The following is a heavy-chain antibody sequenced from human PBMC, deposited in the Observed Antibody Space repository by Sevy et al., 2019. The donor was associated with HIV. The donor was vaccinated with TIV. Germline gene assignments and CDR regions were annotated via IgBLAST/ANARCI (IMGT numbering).Heavy chain of an antibody. CDR1: GFTFSSYS. J-gene: IGHJ3*02. Sequence: GGSLRLSCAASGFTFSSYSMNWVRQAPGKGLEWVSSISSSSSYIYYADSVKGRFTISRDNAKNSLYLQMNSLRAEDTAVYYGARMCDSSAHDAFDIWGQGTMVTVSS. CDR3: ARMCDSSAHDAFDI. D-gene: IGHD3-22*01. V-gene: IGHV3-21*01. CDR2: ISSSSSYI.